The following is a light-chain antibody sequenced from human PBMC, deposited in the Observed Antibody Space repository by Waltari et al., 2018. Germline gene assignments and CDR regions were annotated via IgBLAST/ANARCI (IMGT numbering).Light chain of an antibody. Sequence: EIVLTQSPATLSLSPGQRATLSCRTSQSVSRFLAWYQQRPGQAPRLLIYDASTRATGIPARFSGSGSGTDFTLTISSLDPDYLAVYYCQQRSSWPLTFGGGTRVQIK. V-gene: IGKV3-11*01. CDR3: QQRSSWPLT. J-gene: IGKJ4*01. CDR2: DAS. CDR1: QSVSRF.